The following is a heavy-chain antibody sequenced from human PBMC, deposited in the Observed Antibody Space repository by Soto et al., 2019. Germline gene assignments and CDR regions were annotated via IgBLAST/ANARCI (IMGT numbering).Heavy chain of an antibody. V-gene: IGHV4-39*01. Sequence: SESLSLTCTVSGGSISSRNYYWGWIRQPPGKGLEWIGSIYYSGSTYYNPSLKSRVTMSIDTSKNQFSLRLSSVTAADTAVYYCARSFYMGGWFDPWGQGTLVTVSS. J-gene: IGHJ5*02. CDR1: GGSISSRNYY. CDR3: ARSFYMGGWFDP. D-gene: IGHD3-16*02. CDR2: IYYSGST.